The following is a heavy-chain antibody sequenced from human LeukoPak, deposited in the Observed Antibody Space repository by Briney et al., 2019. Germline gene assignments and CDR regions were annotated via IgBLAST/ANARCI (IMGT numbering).Heavy chain of an antibody. CDR2: IYHSGST. CDR1: GGSISSSNW. J-gene: IGHJ3*02. D-gene: IGHD3-10*01. CDR3: ARGAGTMVRGVIMTFDI. Sequence: SETLSLTCALSGGSISSSNWWSWVRQPPGKGLEWSGEIYHSGSTNYNPSLKSRVTISVDKSKNKFSLKLSSVTAADTAVYYCARGAGTMVRGVIMTFDIWGQGTMVTVSS. V-gene: IGHV4-4*02.